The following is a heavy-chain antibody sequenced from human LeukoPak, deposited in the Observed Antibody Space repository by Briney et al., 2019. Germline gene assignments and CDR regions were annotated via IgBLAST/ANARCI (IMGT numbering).Heavy chain of an antibody. Sequence: GGSLRLSCAASGFTFSNTAMSWVRQAPGKGLEWLSIISGSGLNAYYADSVKGRFTISRDNSKSTLFLQMNSLRAEDTAVYYCARDHLYYEISGPRFDYWGQGTRVTVSS. D-gene: IGHD3-16*01. CDR2: ISGSGLNA. CDR3: ARDHLYYEISGPRFDY. V-gene: IGHV3-23*01. J-gene: IGHJ4*02. CDR1: GFTFSNTA.